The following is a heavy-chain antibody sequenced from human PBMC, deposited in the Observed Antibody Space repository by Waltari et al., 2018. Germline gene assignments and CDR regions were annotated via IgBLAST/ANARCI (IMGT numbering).Heavy chain of an antibody. CDR2: IEEDGSEQ. CDR3: ARDFRGGSSWYRDLFDY. V-gene: IGHV3-7*01. CDR1: GCDCCNYG. D-gene: IGHD6-13*01. J-gene: IGHJ4*02. Sequence: EVHLVGSGGGLVQPGGSLRRSSGASGCDCCNYGMGGVRQDAGKGRWWVPNIEEDGSEQYYVDSVKGRFTISRDNAKNSLYLQMNSVRAEDTAVYYCARDFRGGSSWYRDLFDYWGQGILVTVSS.